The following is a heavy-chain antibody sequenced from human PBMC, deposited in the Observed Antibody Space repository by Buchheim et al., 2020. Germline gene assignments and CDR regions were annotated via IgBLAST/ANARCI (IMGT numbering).Heavy chain of an antibody. CDR1: GFTFSSYA. CDR2: ISYDGSNK. V-gene: IGHV3-30*04. D-gene: IGHD6-19*01. J-gene: IGHJ6*02. CDR3: ARELEFGYSSGGGYYYYGMDV. Sequence: QVQLVESGGGVVQPGRSLRLSCAASGFTFSSYAIHWVRQAPGKGLEWVAVISYDGSNKYYADSVKGRFTISRDNSKNTLYLQMNSLRAEDTAVYYCARELEFGYSSGGGYYYYGMDVWGQGTT.